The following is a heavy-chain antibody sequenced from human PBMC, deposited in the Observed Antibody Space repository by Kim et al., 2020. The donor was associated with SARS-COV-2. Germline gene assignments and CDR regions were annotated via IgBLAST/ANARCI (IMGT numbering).Heavy chain of an antibody. CDR2: ISSDGSNT. CDR3: ANFVS. V-gene: IGHV3-33*06. D-gene: IGHD2-21*01. Sequence: GGSLRLSCAASGFTFSVYCMHWVRQAPGKGLEWVSVISSDGSNTYYADSVKGRFTISRDNSKNILFLQMNSLRAEDTAVYYCANFVSWGPVALVTVSS. J-gene: IGHJ5*02. CDR1: GFTFSVYC.